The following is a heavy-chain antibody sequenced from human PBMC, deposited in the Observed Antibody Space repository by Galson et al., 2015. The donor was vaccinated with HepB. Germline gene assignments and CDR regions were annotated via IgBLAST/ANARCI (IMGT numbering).Heavy chain of an antibody. CDR2: LYHNGDT. CDR1: GGSIGSSSFY. J-gene: IGHJ5*02. D-gene: IGHD4-23*01. Sequence: ETLSLTCTVSGGSIGSSSFYWGWIRQPPGKGLELIGTLYHNGDTFHNPSLRSRVTMSVDTSKKLFYLKLSSVSAADTALYYCARLVLTGNSGRGWLDAWGQGTLVTVSS. CDR3: ARLVLTGNSGRGWLDA. V-gene: IGHV4-39*01.